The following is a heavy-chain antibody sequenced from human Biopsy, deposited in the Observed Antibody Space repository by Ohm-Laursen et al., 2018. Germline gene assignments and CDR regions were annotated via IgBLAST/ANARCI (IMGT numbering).Heavy chain of an antibody. Sequence: GASVKVSCKASGGTFIKYAISWVRQAPGQGLEWMGGIIPMFGTANYAQMFQGRVTISADESTSTSYMELSSLTTEDTAIYYCARGPHSGSHSCFDYWGRGTLVTVSS. CDR2: IIPMFGTA. D-gene: IGHD1-26*01. J-gene: IGHJ4*02. CDR1: GGTFIKYA. CDR3: ARGPHSGSHSCFDY. V-gene: IGHV1-69*13.